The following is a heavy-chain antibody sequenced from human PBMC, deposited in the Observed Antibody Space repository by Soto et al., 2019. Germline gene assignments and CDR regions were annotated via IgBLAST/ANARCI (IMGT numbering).Heavy chain of an antibody. CDR1: GVSISSSSFY. CDR2: IYYTGST. D-gene: IGHD5-12*01. J-gene: IGHJ3*01. V-gene: IGHV4-39*01. CDR3: ESSKARSRSGCDV. Sequence: NPSETLSLTCTFSGVSISSSSFYWGWIRQPPGRGLEWIASIYYTGSTYYNPSLKSRVTISVDTSKNQFSLKLTSVTAADTAVYSGESSKARSRSGCDVWGEGTTVTVSS.